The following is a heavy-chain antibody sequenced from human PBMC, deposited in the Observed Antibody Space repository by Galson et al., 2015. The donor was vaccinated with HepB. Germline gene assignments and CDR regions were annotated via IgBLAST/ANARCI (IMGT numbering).Heavy chain of an antibody. V-gene: IGHV3-15*01. D-gene: IGHD3-10*01. CDR3: TTEGIRFGALSLPFDY. Sequence: SLRLSCAASGFTFSNAWMSWVRQAPGKGQKWVGRIKSKTDGGTTDYAAPVNGRFTISRDDSKNTLYLQMNSLKTEVTAVYYCTTEGIRFGALSLPFDYWGQGTLVTVSS. CDR1: GFTFSNAW. J-gene: IGHJ4*02. CDR2: IKSKTDGGTT.